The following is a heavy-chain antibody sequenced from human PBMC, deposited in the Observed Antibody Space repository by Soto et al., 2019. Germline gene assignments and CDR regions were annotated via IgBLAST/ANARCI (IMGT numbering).Heavy chain of an antibody. V-gene: IGHV1-18*01. J-gene: IGHJ4*02. CDR2: ISAYNGNT. Sequence: ASVKVSCKASGYTFTSYGISWVRQAPGQGLEWMGWISAYNGNTNYAQKLQGRVTMTTDTSTSTAYMELRSLRSDDTAVYYCARGPAYYGSGSYVNYWGQGTLVTSPQ. CDR3: ARGPAYYGSGSYVNY. CDR1: GYTFTSYG. D-gene: IGHD3-10*01.